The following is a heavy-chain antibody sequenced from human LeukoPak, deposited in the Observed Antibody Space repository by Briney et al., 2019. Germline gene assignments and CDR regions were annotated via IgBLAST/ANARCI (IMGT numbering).Heavy chain of an antibody. V-gene: IGHV3-21*01. CDR3: ARDGNRDPGWLQFQDFDY. CDR2: ISSSSSYI. CDR1: GFTFSVYS. Sequence: GGSLRLSCAASGFTFSVYSMNWVRQAPGKGLEWVSSISSSSSYIYYADSVKGRFTISRDNAKNSLYLQMNSLRAEDTAVYYCARDGNRDPGWLQFQDFDYWGQGTLVTVSS. D-gene: IGHD5-24*01. J-gene: IGHJ4*02.